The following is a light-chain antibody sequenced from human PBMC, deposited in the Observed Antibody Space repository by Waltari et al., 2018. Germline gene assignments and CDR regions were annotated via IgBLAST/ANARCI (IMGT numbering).Light chain of an antibody. CDR2: EDN. Sequence: QSVLTQPPSVSAAPGQRVTISCSGGSSNIGNNSVSWYRQFPGTAPKLLIYEDNERPSGVPGRFYGSESGRSATLDITGRQAGDEADYYCGTWDSSLGGAVFGGGTHLTVL. J-gene: IGLJ7*01. V-gene: IGLV1-51*02. CDR3: GTWDSSLGGAV. CDR1: SSNIGNNS.